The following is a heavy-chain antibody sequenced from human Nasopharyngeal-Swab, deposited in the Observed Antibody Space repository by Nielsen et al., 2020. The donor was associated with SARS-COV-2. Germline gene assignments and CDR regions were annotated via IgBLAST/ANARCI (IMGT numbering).Heavy chain of an antibody. V-gene: IGHV4-39*01. J-gene: IGHJ4*02. CDR1: GGSVSTGTDF. Sequence: SETRSRTCPVAGGSVSTGTDFWGWIRQPAGKGREWIGTDYYSGSTYYNPSLKSRVTISVDTSKNQFSLKLNSVTATDTAVYYCARGYGSFPYYFDHWGQGTLVTVSS. CDR3: ARGYGSFPYYFDH. CDR2: DYYSGST. D-gene: IGHD1-26*01.